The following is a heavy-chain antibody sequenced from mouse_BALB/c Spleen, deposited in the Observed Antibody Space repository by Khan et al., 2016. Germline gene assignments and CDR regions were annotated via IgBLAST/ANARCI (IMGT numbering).Heavy chain of an antibody. J-gene: IGHJ1*01. Sequence: QVQLQQSGAELVRPGTSVKVSCKASGYAFTNYLIEWVKQRPGQGLEWIGVINPGSGGTNYNEKFKGKATLTADKSSSTAYMQLSSLTSDDSAVYFCARGYDLYLDVWGAGTTVTVSS. CDR2: INPGSGGT. D-gene: IGHD2-14*01. CDR3: ARGYDLYLDV. V-gene: IGHV1-54*01. CDR1: GYAFTNYL.